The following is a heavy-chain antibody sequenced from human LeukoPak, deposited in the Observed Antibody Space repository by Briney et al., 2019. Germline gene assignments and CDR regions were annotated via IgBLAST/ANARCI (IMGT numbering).Heavy chain of an antibody. CDR1: GFSLSNARMG. CDR3: ARIETRITMVRGVIRWFDP. V-gene: IGHV2-26*01. Sequence: SGPVLVKPTEILTLTCTVSGFSLSNARMGVSWIRQPPGKALEWLAHIFSNDEKSYSTSLKSRLTISKDTSKSQVVLTMTNMDPVDTATYYCARIETRITMVRGVIRWFDPWGQGTLVTVSS. D-gene: IGHD3-10*01. J-gene: IGHJ5*02. CDR2: IFSNDEK.